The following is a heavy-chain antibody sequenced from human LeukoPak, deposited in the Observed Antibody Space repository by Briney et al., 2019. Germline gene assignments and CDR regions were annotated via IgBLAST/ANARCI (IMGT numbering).Heavy chain of an antibody. J-gene: IGHJ6*03. CDR2: IYYSGST. V-gene: IGHV4-39*01. D-gene: IGHD1-1*01. Sequence: PSETLSLTCTVSGGSISSSSYYWGWIRQPPGKGLEWIGSIYYSGSTYYNPSLKSRVTISVDTSKSQFSLKLSSVTAADTAVYYCARPASWNYDYYYYMDVWGKGTTVTVSS. CDR1: GGSISSSSYY. CDR3: ARPASWNYDYYYYMDV.